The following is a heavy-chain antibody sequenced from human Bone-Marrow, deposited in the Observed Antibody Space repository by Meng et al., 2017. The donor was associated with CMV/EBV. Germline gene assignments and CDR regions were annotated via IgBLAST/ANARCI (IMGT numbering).Heavy chain of an antibody. V-gene: IGHV3-48*03. Sequence: GESLKISWAASGFTFSSYEMNWVRQAPGKGLEWVSYISSSGSTIYYADSVKGRFTISRDNAKNSLYLQMNSLRAEDTAVYYCGRVRAVAGTGGAFDIWGQGTMVTVSS. CDR2: ISSSGSTI. CDR3: GRVRAVAGTGGAFDI. D-gene: IGHD6-19*01. J-gene: IGHJ3*02. CDR1: GFTFSSYE.